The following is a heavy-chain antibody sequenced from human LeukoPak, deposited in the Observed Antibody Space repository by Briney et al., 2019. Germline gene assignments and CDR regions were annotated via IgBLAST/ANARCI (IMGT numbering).Heavy chain of an antibody. V-gene: IGHV4-59*08. CDR2: IYYSGST. J-gene: IGHJ5*02. CDR1: GGSISSYY. CDR3: ARLSDYRGWFDP. D-gene: IGHD4-17*01. Sequence: SETLSLTCTVSGGSISSYYWSWIRQPPGKGLEWIGYIYYSGSTNYNPSLKSRVTISVDTSKNQFSLKLSSVTAADTAVYYCARLSDYRGWFDPWGQGTLVTVSS.